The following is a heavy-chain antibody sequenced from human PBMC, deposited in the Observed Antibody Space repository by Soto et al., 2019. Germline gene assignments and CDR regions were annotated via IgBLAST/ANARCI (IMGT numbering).Heavy chain of an antibody. CDR1: GYTLTEVS. D-gene: IGHD3-3*01. CDR2: FDPEDGET. J-gene: IGHJ6*03. CDR3: AAGIWSGYYSNYYYYMDV. Sequence: ASVKVSCKVSGYTLTEVSRHWVRQAPGKGLEWMGGFDPEDGETIYAQKFQGRVTMTEDTSTDTAYMELSSLRSEDTAVYYCAAGIWSGYYSNYYYYMDVWGKGTTVTVSS. V-gene: IGHV1-24*01.